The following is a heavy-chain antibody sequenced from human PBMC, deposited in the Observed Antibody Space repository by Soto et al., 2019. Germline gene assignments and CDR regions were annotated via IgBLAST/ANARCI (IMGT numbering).Heavy chain of an antibody. D-gene: IGHD3-3*01. J-gene: IGHJ6*02. Sequence: CLRLSCAAPGFIFSSYGMHWVRQAPGKGLEWVTFISYDEYNKYYADSVKGRFTVSRDNSKDTLYLQMNSLTTDDTAIYYCAKKLEGGRGMDVWGQGNSVTVSS. CDR2: ISYDEYNK. CDR1: GFIFSSYG. CDR3: AKKLEGGRGMDV. V-gene: IGHV3-30*18.